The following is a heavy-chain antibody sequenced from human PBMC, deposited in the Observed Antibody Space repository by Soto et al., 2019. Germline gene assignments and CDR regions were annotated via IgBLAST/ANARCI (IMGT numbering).Heavy chain of an antibody. D-gene: IGHD6-19*01. CDR1: GFTFSSYA. CDR3: AKGLVRETLGIAVAGTGLIYVLDY. CDR2: ISGSGGST. J-gene: IGHJ4*02. Sequence: EVQLLESGGGLVQPGGSLRLSCAASGFTFSSYAMSWVRQAPGKGLEWVSAISGSGGSTYYADSVKGRFTISRDNSKNTLYLQMNSLRAEDTAVYYCAKGLVRETLGIAVAGTGLIYVLDYWGQGTLVTVSS. V-gene: IGHV3-23*01.